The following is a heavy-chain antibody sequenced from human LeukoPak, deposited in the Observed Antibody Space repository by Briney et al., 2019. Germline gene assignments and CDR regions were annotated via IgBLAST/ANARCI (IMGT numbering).Heavy chain of an antibody. D-gene: IGHD6-6*01. V-gene: IGHV1-18*01. Sequence: GSVKVSCKASGYTFTSYGISWVRQAPGQGLEWMGWISAYNGNTNYAQKLQGRVTMTTDTSTSTAYMELRSLRSDDTAVYYCARSRFDIAARPGAPDYWGQGTLVTVSS. CDR3: ARSRFDIAARPGAPDY. CDR2: ISAYNGNT. CDR1: GYTFTSYG. J-gene: IGHJ4*02.